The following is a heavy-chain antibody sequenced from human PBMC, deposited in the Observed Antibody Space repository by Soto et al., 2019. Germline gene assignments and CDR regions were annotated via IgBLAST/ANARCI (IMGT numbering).Heavy chain of an antibody. V-gene: IGHV3-15*07. CDR2: IKSKTDGGTT. Sequence: GGSLRLSCAASGFTFSNAWMNWVRQAPGKGLEWVGRIKSKTDGGTTDYAAPVKGRFTISRDDSKNTLYLQMNSLKTEDTAVYYCTTKIVEVLHYYYYYGMDVWGQGTTVTVSS. CDR1: GFTFSNAW. CDR3: TTKIVEVLHYYYYYGMDV. J-gene: IGHJ6*02. D-gene: IGHD2-15*01.